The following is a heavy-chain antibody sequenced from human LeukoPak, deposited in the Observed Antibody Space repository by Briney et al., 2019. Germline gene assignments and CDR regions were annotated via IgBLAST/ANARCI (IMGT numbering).Heavy chain of an antibody. V-gene: IGHV4-39*01. CDR3: STAMAESSDY. Sequence: SETLSLTCAVSGYPISSGSYYWGGIRQPPGKGLVWIGSIYYSGSTYYNPSLKSRVTISVDTSKNQFSLKLSSVTAADTAVYYCSTAMAESSDYWGQGTLVTVSS. CDR1: GYPISSGSYY. CDR2: IYYSGST. D-gene: IGHD5-18*01. J-gene: IGHJ4*02.